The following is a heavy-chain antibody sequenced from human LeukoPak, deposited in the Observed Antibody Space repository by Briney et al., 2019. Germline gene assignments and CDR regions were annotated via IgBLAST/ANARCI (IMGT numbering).Heavy chain of an antibody. V-gene: IGHV1-69*04. CDR2: IIPILGIA. Sequence: SVKVSCKASGGTFSSYTISWVRQAPGQGLEWMGRIIPILGIANYAQKFQGRVTITADKSTSTAYMELSSLRAEDTAVYYCARDALYEEGLVDYWGQGTLVTVSS. D-gene: IGHD5/OR15-5a*01. J-gene: IGHJ4*02. CDR1: GGTFSSYT. CDR3: ARDALYEEGLVDY.